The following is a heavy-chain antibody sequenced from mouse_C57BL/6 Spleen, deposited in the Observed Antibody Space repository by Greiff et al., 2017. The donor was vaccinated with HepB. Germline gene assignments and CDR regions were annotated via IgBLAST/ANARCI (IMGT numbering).Heavy chain of an antibody. CDR3: ARDQDTTVVDYYAMDY. CDR2: ISYDGSN. CDR1: GYSITSGYY. D-gene: IGHD1-1*01. J-gene: IGHJ4*01. Sequence: DVKLQESGPGLVKPSQSLSLTCSVTGYSITSGYYWNWIRQFPGNKLEWMGYISYDGSNNYNPSLKNRISITRDTSKNQFFLKLNSVTTEDTATYYCARDQDTTVVDYYAMDYWGQGTSVTVSS. V-gene: IGHV3-6*01.